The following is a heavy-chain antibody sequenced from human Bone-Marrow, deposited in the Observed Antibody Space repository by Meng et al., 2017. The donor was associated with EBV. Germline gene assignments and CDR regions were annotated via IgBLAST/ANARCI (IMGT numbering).Heavy chain of an antibody. CDR1: GGTFSSDA. V-gene: IGHV1-69*06. D-gene: IGHD3-10*01. J-gene: IGHJ4*02. CDR3: ASESGRGYTPDY. CDR2: LIPMLGAP. Sequence: QVQLGRSGAEVKKPGSSVKGSCKTSGGTFSSDAISWVRQAPGQGLEWMGGLIPMLGAPNYAQKFQDRVTIIADKSTSIHYMELSSLRSDDTAVYYCASESGRGYTPDYWGRGTLVTVSS.